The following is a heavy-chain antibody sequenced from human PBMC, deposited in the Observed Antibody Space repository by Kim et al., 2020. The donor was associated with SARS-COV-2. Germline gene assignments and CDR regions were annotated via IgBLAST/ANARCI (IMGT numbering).Heavy chain of an antibody. V-gene: IGHV3-30*07. CDR3: AGVTGGGGTTKPLDY. J-gene: IGHJ4*02. Sequence: DSGKGRFTISRDNSKNTLYLQRDSLRAGDTAVYYCAGVTGGGGTTKPLDYWGQGTLVTVSS. D-gene: IGHD1-26*01.